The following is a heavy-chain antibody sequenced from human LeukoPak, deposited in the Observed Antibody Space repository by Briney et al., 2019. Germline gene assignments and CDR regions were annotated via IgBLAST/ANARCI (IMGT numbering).Heavy chain of an antibody. CDR1: GFTFSSYG. D-gene: IGHD3-22*01. V-gene: IGHV3-21*06. CDR2: FSSDGTHT. J-gene: IGHJ4*02. CDR3: ARGGPGYDASGYYWGLDY. Sequence: PGRSLRLSCAASGFTFSSYGMHWVRQAPGKGLEWVASFSSDGTHTAYGESVRGRFTISRDNAKNSVHLQMNSLRVEDTALYYCARGGPGYDASGYYWGLDYWGQGTLVTVSS.